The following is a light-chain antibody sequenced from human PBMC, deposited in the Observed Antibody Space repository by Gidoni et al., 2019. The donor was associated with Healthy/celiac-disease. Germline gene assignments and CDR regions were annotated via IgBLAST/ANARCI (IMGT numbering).Light chain of an antibody. V-gene: IGKV1-6*01. CDR1: QGIRND. Sequence: AIQTPHSPSSLSASVGDRVTITCRASQGIRNDLGWYQQKPGKAPKLLIYAASSLQSGVPSRFSGSGSGTDFTLTISSLQPEDFATYYCLQDYNYPVTFGGGTKVEIK. J-gene: IGKJ4*01. CDR3: LQDYNYPVT. CDR2: AAS.